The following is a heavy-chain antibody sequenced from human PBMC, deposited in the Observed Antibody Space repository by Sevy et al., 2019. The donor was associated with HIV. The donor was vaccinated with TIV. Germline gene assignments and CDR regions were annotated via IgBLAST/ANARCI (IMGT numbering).Heavy chain of an antibody. D-gene: IGHD3-16*01. CDR1: GFDVNTGF. J-gene: IGHJ4*02. CDR2: IYKSGNT. CDR3: VRSLGGPLNQ. Sequence: GSLRLSCAVSGFDVNTGFMSWVRQAPGKGLEWVSVIYKSGNTYYVDSVIGRFTMSRDSGRNTLYLQMTHLRVEDTAMYYCVRSLGGPLNQWGQGTRVTVSS. V-gene: IGHV3-53*01.